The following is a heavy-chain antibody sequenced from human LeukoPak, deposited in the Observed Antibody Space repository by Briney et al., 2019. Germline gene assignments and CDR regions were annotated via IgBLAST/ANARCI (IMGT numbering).Heavy chain of an antibody. CDR3: ASESAPYSSSWYYFDY. D-gene: IGHD6-13*01. V-gene: IGHV1-18*01. CDR2: ISAYNGNT. J-gene: IGHJ4*02. CDR1: GYTFTSYG. Sequence: ASVTVSCKASGYTFTSYGISWVRQAPGQGLEWMGWISAYNGNTNYAQKLQGRVTMTTDTSTSTAYMELRSLRSDDTAVYYCASESAPYSSSWYYFDYWGQGTLVTVSS.